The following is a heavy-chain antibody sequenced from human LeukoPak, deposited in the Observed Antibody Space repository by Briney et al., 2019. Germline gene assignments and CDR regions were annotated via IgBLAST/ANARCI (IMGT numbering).Heavy chain of an antibody. CDR1: GGSISSTIYY. J-gene: IGHJ5*02. Sequence: DPSETLSLTCTVSGGSISSTIYYWGWIRQPPGKGLEWIGYIYYSGSTYYNPSLKSRVTISVDTSKNQFSLKLSSVTAADTAVYYCARDRFFFGGGDRVNWFDPWGQGTLVTVSS. D-gene: IGHD2-21*02. CDR3: ARDRFFFGGGDRVNWFDP. V-gene: IGHV4-39*07. CDR2: IYYSGST.